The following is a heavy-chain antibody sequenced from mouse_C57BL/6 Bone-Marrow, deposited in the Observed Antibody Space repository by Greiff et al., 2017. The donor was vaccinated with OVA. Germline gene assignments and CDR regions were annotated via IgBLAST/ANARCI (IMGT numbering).Heavy chain of an antibody. CDR1: GFSLTSYA. J-gene: IGHJ1*03. CDR2: IWPGGGT. Sequence: QVQLKESGPGLVAPSQSLSITCTVSGFSLTSYAISWVRQPPGKGLEWLGVIWPGGGTNYNSALKSRLSISKDNSKSQVFLKMNSLQTDDTARYYCARRGQLTWYCDVWAQGPRSPSPQ. D-gene: IGHD4-1*02. V-gene: IGHV2-9-1*01. CDR3: ARRGQLTWYCDV.